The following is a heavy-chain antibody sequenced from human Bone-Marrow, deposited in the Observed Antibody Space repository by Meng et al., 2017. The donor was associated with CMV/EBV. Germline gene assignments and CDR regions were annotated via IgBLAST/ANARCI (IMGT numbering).Heavy chain of an antibody. D-gene: IGHD3-22*01. Sequence: GGSLRLSCAASGFTFMSYAMHWVRQTPGKGLEWVAVVSYDGKNKYYADSVKGRFTISRDNSKSTLYLQMNSLRAEDTAVYYRARDRMIVLGYGMDVWGQGTTVTVSS. V-gene: IGHV3-30*04. CDR3: ARDRMIVLGYGMDV. CDR1: GFTFMSYA. J-gene: IGHJ6*02. CDR2: VSYDGKNK.